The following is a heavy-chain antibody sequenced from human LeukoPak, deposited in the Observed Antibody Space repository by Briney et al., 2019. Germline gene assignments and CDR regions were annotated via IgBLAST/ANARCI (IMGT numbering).Heavy chain of an antibody. J-gene: IGHJ4*02. CDR2: IWYDGSNK. V-gene: IGHV3-33*01. CDR3: ARDAERVFYDSSGYFVAYYFDY. Sequence: GRSLRLSCAASGFTFSSYGMHWVRQAPGKGLEWVAVIWYDGSNKYYADSVKGRFTISRDNSKNTLYLQMNSLRAEDTAVYYCARDAERVFYDSSGYFVAYYFDYWGRGTLVTVSS. CDR1: GFTFSSYG. D-gene: IGHD3-22*01.